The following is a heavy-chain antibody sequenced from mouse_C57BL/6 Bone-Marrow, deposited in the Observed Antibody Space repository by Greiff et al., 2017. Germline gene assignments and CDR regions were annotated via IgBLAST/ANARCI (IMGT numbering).Heavy chain of an antibody. J-gene: IGHJ1*03. CDR2: IYPRSGNT. D-gene: IGHD1-1*01. Sequence: QVQLQQSGAELARPGASVKLSCKASGYTFTSYGISWVKQRTGQGLEWIGEIYPRSGNTSYNEKFKGKATLTADKSSSTAYMGLRSLTSEDSAVXSCFYFGSSLHWDSDVWGTGTTVTVCS. CDR3: FYFGSSLHWDSDV. CDR1: GYTFTSYG. V-gene: IGHV1-81*01.